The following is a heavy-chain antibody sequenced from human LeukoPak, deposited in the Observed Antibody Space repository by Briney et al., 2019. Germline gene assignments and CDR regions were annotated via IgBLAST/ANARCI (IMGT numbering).Heavy chain of an antibody. CDR1: GFSFNTYT. J-gene: IGHJ4*02. CDR3: AREYCTINNCYNWGLGY. Sequence: GGSLRLSCAASGFSFNTYTMRWVRQAPGKGLEYVSGIASNGGTKYYADSVKGRFTISRDNFKNTVYLQMDSLRTEDMAVYHCAREYCTINNCYNWGLGYWGQGTLVTVSS. D-gene: IGHD2-2*01. CDR2: IASNGGTK. V-gene: IGHV3-64*02.